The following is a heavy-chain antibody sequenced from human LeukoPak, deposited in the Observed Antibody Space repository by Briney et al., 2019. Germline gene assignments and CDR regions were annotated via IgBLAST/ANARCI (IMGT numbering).Heavy chain of an antibody. CDR1: GYTFTGYY. J-gene: IGHJ6*03. D-gene: IGHD2-15*01. CDR2: IIPIFGTA. CDR3: ARAYSEDYYYMDV. Sequence: ASVKVSCKASGYTFTGYYMHWVRQAPGQGLEWMGGIIPIFGTANYAQKFQGRVTITADKSTSTAYMELSSLRSEDTAVYYCARAYSEDYYYMDVWGKGTTVTVSS. V-gene: IGHV1-69*06.